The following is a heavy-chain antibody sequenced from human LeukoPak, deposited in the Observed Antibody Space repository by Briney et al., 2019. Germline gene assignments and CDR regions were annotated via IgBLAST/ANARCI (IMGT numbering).Heavy chain of an antibody. J-gene: IGHJ4*02. V-gene: IGHV3-23*01. CDR1: GFIFSSYG. CDR2: ISGSGGNT. Sequence: HTGGTLRLSCAASGFIFSSYGMSWVRQAPGKGLEWVSAISGSGGNTYYADSVKGRFTISRDNSKNTLYLQMNSLRPEDTAVYYCAGHFGAWHYFDYWGQGTLVTVSS. CDR3: AGHFGAWHYFDY. D-gene: IGHD3-3*01.